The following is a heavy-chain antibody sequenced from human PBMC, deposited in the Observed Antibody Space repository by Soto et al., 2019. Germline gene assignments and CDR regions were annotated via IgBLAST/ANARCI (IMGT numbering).Heavy chain of an antibody. CDR3: ARDQNYDILTGYSHWFDP. CDR2: IYYSGST. V-gene: IGHV4-59*01. D-gene: IGHD3-9*01. J-gene: IGHJ5*02. CDR1: GGSISSYY. Sequence: SETLSLTCTVSGGSISSYYWSWIRQPPGKGLEWIGYIYYSGSTNYNPSLKSRVTISVDTSKNHFSLKLSSVTAADTAVYYCARDQNYDILTGYSHWFDPWGQGTLVTVSS.